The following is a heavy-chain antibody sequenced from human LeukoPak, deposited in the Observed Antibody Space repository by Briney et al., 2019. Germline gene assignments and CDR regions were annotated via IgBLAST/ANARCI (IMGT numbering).Heavy chain of an antibody. D-gene: IGHD3-22*01. CDR3: ANRRVDSSGFSD. V-gene: IGHV3-23*01. CDR2: ISSSGGNT. J-gene: IGHJ4*02. Sequence: GGSLRLSCAASGFTFSSYAMSWVRQALGKGLEWVSAISSSGGNTYYRDSVKGRFTISRDNSKNTLYLQMNSLRAEDTAVYYCANRRVDSSGFSDWGQGTLVTVSS. CDR1: GFTFSSYA.